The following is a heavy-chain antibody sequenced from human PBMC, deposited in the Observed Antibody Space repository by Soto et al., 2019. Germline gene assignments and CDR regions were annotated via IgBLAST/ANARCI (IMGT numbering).Heavy chain of an antibody. J-gene: IGHJ6*02. V-gene: IGHV3-33*01. CDR3: PREDEHSRNGTDV. CDR2: ILNDGSNR. Sequence: QVQLVESGGGVVQPGRSLRLSCAASGFTFSNDGMHWVRQAPGKGLEWVAVILNDGSNRYHADSVKDRFTTYSDNSKNMMYLQMNSLRAEDTAVYYCPREDEHSRNGTDVWSQGTTVTVS. CDR1: GFTFSNDG.